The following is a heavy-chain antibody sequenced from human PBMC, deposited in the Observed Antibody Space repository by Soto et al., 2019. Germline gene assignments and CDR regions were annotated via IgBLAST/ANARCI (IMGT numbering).Heavy chain of an antibody. J-gene: IGHJ6*03. CDR1: GFSLRNARMG. V-gene: IGHV2-26*01. Sequence: QVTLKESGPVVVKPTEPLTLTCTVSGFSLRNARMGVSWIRQPAGKAPEWLAHIVSNDEKSYNKSLQTRLTISKDTSKSQVVLTMTYMDPVDTATYFCARMLAVNYYYYYLDVWGEGTTVTVSS. CDR3: ARMLAVNYYYYYLDV. D-gene: IGHD3-22*01. CDR2: IVSNDEK.